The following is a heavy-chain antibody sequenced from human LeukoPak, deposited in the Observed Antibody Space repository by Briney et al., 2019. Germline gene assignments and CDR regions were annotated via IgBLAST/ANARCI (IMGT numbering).Heavy chain of an antibody. D-gene: IGHD1-26*01. Sequence: PSETLSLTCTVSGGSITSYYWGWIRQPPGKGLGWIGGIYYTGDTYYNPSLKSRVTISVDTSKNQFSLKLSSATAADTAVYYCAKSPLVQWELLSDDCFDNWGQGTMVTVSS. CDR3: AKSPLVQWELLSDDCFDN. CDR2: IYYTGDT. V-gene: IGHV4-39*07. J-gene: IGHJ3*02. CDR1: GGSITSYY.